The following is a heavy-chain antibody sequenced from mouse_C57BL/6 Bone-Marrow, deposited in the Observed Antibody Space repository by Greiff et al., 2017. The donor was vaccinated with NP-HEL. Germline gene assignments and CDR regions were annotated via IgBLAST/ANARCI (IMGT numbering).Heavy chain of an antibody. Sequence: QVQLKQSGAELVKPGASVKISCKASGYAFSSYWMNWVKQRPGKGLEWIGQIYPGDGDTNYNGKFKGKATLTADKSSSTAYMQLSSLTSEDSAVYFCARYYGSSHYFDYWGQGTTLTVSS. D-gene: IGHD1-1*01. J-gene: IGHJ2*01. CDR1: GYAFSSYW. CDR2: IYPGDGDT. CDR3: ARYYGSSHYFDY. V-gene: IGHV1-80*01.